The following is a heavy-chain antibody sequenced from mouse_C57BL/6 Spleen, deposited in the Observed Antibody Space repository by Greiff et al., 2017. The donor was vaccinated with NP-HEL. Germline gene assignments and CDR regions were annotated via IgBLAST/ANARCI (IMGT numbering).Heavy chain of an antibody. CDR1: GYTFTSYW. CDR3: ARGGGTGCAY. D-gene: IGHD3-3*01. V-gene: IGHV1-64*01. Sequence: QVQLQQPGAELVKPGASVKLSCKASGYTFTSYWMHWVKQRPGQGLEWIGMIHPNSGSTNYNEKFKSKATLTVDKSSSTAYMQLSSLTSEDSAVDYGARGGGTGCAYWGQGTLVTVSA. CDR2: IHPNSGST. J-gene: IGHJ3*01.